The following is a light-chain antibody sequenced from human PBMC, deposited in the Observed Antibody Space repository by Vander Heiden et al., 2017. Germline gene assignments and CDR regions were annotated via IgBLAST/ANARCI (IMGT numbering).Light chain of an antibody. V-gene: IGKV1-39*01. CDR3: QQINSTPWT. CDR2: AAS. J-gene: IGKJ1*01. CDR1: QSISSY. Sequence: DIQMTQSPSSLSASVGDRVTITCRASQSISSYLNWYQQKPGKAPKLLIYAASSLQSGVPSRFSGSGSGTDFTLTISSLQPEDFATYYCQQINSTPWTFGQGTKVEIK.